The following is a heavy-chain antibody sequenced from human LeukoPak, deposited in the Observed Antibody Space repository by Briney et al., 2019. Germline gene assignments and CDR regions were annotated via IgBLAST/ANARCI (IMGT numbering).Heavy chain of an antibody. D-gene: IGHD5-12*01. CDR2: IYPYDSDT. Sequence: PGESLKISCNASGYSFTIYWIGWVRQMPGKGLEWMGIIYPYDSDTRYSTSFQGQVTISSDNSISTAYLQWSNLKASDTAMYYCARHIGYSAWNPDYWGQGTLVTVSS. V-gene: IGHV5-51*01. CDR1: GYSFTIYW. J-gene: IGHJ4*02. CDR3: ARHIGYSAWNPDY.